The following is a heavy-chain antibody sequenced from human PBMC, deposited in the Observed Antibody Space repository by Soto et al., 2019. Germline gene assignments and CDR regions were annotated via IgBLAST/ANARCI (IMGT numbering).Heavy chain of an antibody. CDR1: GGSFSGYY. J-gene: IGHJ4*02. D-gene: IGHD1-1*01. CDR3: ARSVQGCTPFDS. Sequence: QVQLQQWGAGLLKPSETLSLTCAVFGGSFSGYYWSWIRQPPGKGLEWIGEINHSGNTNYNPSLKSRVTMSVDTSKNQFSLKVTSVSAADTAVYYCARSVQGCTPFDSWGQGTLVTVSS. CDR2: INHSGNT. V-gene: IGHV4-34*01.